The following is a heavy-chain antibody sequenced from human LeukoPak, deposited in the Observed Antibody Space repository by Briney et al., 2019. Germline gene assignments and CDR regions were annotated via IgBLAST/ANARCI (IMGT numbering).Heavy chain of an antibody. Sequence: GGSLRLSCAASGFTFSSYSMNWVRQAPGKGLEWVSAISGNGGSTYYKDSVKGRFTISRDNSKNTLYLQVSSLRAEDTAVYYCAKVVGGGDYWGQGTLVTVSS. J-gene: IGHJ4*02. CDR1: GFTFSSYS. V-gene: IGHV3-23*01. CDR3: AKVVGGGDY. CDR2: ISGNGGST.